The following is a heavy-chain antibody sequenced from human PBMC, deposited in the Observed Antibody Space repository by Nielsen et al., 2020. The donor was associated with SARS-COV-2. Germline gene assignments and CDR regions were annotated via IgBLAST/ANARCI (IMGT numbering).Heavy chain of an antibody. D-gene: IGHD2-2*01. CDR2: ISAYNGNT. CDR1: GYTFTSYG. CDR3: ARDPRSTSWGYYYYGMDV. Sequence: ASVKVSCKASGYTFTSYGISWVRQAPGQGLEWMGWISAYNGNTNYAQKLQGRVTMTTDTSTSTAYMELRSLRSDDTAVYYCARDPRSTSWGYYYYGMDVWGQGTTVTVSS. V-gene: IGHV1-18*01. J-gene: IGHJ6*02.